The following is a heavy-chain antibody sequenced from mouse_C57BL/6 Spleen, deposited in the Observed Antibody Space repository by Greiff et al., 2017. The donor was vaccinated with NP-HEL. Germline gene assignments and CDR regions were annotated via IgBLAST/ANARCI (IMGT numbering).Heavy chain of an antibody. J-gene: IGHJ1*03. CDR1: GFTFTDYY. Sequence: EVQGVESGGGLVQPGGSLSLSCAASGFTFTDYYMSWVRQPPGKALEWLGFIRNKANGYTTEYSASVKGRFTISRDNSQSILYLQMNALRAEDSATYYCARYPPYDYDDGDWYFDVWGTGTTVTVSS. CDR2: IRNKANGYTT. V-gene: IGHV7-3*01. CDR3: ARYPPYDYDDGDWYFDV. D-gene: IGHD2-4*01.